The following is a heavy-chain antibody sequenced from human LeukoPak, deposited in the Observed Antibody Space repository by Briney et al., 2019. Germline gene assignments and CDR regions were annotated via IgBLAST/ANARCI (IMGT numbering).Heavy chain of an antibody. J-gene: IGHJ3*01. Sequence: PGGSLRLSCGASGFTFGNSWVHWVRQAPGKGLVWVSLINADGSTATYADSVKGRFTIPRDNARNTLSLQMNSLTIEDTAVYYCVVVVEPPDSDGFDVWGQGTMITVSS. CDR3: VVVVEPPDSDGFDV. CDR2: INADGSTA. D-gene: IGHD1-14*01. V-gene: IGHV3-74*01. CDR1: GFTFGNSW.